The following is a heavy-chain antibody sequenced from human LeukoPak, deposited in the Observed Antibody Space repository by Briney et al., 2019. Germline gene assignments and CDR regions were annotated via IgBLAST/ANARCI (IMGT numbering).Heavy chain of an antibody. J-gene: IGHJ3*02. D-gene: IGHD3-3*01. Sequence: GGSLRLSCAASGFTVSSNYMSWVRQAPGKGLECVSVIYSGGSTYYADSVKGRFTISRDNSKNTLYLQMNSLRAEDTAVYYCASGVLEWLLFGAFDTWGQGTMVTVSP. CDR2: IYSGGST. CDR3: ASGVLEWLLFGAFDT. CDR1: GFTVSSNY. V-gene: IGHV3-53*01.